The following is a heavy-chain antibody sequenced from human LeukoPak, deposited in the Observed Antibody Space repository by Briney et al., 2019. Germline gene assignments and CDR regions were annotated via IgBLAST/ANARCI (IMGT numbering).Heavy chain of an antibody. J-gene: IGHJ5*02. V-gene: IGHV3-30*02. Sequence: PGGSLRLSCAASGFTFSSYGMHWVRQAPGKGLEWVAFIRYDGSNKYYADSVKGRFTISRDNSKNTLYLQMNSLRAEDTAVYYCAKETAPTLLFREGLDPWGQGTLVTVSS. D-gene: IGHD2-21*02. CDR3: AKETAPTLLFREGLDP. CDR2: IRYDGSNK. CDR1: GFTFSSYG.